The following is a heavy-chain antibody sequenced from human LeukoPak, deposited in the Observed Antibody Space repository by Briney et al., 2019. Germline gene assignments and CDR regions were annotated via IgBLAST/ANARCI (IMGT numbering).Heavy chain of an antibody. CDR1: GFTFSSYW. D-gene: IGHD4-17*01. V-gene: IGHV3-7*01. Sequence: GGSLRLSCAASGFTFSSYWMSWVRQAPGMGLEWVANIKQDGSEKYYVDSVKGRFTISRDNAKNSLYLQMNSLRAEDTAVYYCARAMRDYGDFEGPFDYWGQGTLVTVSS. CDR2: IKQDGSEK. J-gene: IGHJ4*02. CDR3: ARAMRDYGDFEGPFDY.